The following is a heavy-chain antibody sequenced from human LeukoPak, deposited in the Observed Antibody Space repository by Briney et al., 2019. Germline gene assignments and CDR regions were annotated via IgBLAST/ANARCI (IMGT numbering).Heavy chain of an antibody. J-gene: IGHJ3*02. CDR3: ARDLLYYDTSAYYPPGAFDI. CDR1: GGSISSGDYY. D-gene: IGHD3-22*01. Sequence: SQTLSLTCTVSGGSISSGDYYWNWIRQHPGKGLEWIGYIYYSGSTYFNPSLKSRVTISVDTSKNQFSLKLSSVTAADTAVYYCARDLLYYDTSAYYPPGAFDIWGQGTMVTVSS. V-gene: IGHV4-31*03. CDR2: IYYSGST.